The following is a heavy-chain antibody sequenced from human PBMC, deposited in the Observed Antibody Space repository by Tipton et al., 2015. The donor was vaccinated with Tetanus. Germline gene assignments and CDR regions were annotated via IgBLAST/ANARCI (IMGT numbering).Heavy chain of an antibody. D-gene: IGHD3-9*01. J-gene: IGHJ6*02. V-gene: IGHV1-2*04. CDR1: GYTFTGYY. CDR3: ARDHYDILTGPTYGMDV. Sequence: QSGPEVKKPGASVKVSCKASGYTFTGYYMYWVRQAPGQGLEWMGWINPNSGGTNYAQKFQGWVTMTRDTSISTAYMELSRLRSDDTAVYYCARDHYDILTGPTYGMDVWGQGTTVTVSS. CDR2: INPNSGGT.